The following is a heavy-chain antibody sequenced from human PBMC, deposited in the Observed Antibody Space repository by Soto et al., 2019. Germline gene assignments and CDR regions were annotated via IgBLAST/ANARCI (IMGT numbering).Heavy chain of an antibody. J-gene: IGHJ6*02. Sequence: GGSLRLSCAASVFTFSSYGMHLVRQAPGKGLEWVAVIWYDGSNKYYADSVKGRFTISRYNSKNTLYLQMNSLRAEDTAVYYCARAKTELFGVVNYYYYGTDVWGQGTKATVSS. CDR1: VFTFSSYG. CDR3: ARAKTELFGVVNYYYYGTDV. V-gene: IGHV3-33*01. CDR2: IWYDGSNK. D-gene: IGHD3-3*01.